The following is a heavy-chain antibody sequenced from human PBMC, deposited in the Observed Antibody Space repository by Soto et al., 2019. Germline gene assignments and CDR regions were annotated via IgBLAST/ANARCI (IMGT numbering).Heavy chain of an antibody. J-gene: IGHJ2*01. V-gene: IGHV4-31*03. CDR2: IYYSGTT. D-gene: IGHD4-17*01. Sequence: QVQLQESGPGLVKPSQTLSLTCTVSGGSISSGGYYWSWIRQHPGKGLEWIGYIYYSGTTYYNPSLKSRVTISVHTSKNQFSLKLSSVTAADTAVYYCARETAAPYGDYRYWYFDLWGRGTLVTVAS. CDR1: GGSISSGGYY. CDR3: ARETAAPYGDYRYWYFDL.